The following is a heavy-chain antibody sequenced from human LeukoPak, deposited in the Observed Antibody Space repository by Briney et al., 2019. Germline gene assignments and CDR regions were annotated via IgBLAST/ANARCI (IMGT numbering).Heavy chain of an antibody. D-gene: IGHD3-3*01. CDR1: GFAFSVYS. CDR3: ARGDFAN. Sequence: GGSLRLSCAASGFAFSVYSMNWVRQAPGKGLEWLSYISSGSSTIYYADSVKGRFTISRDNAKNSLFLQMNSLRDDDTAVYYCARGDFANWGQGTLVTVSS. CDR2: ISSGSSTI. V-gene: IGHV3-48*02. J-gene: IGHJ4*02.